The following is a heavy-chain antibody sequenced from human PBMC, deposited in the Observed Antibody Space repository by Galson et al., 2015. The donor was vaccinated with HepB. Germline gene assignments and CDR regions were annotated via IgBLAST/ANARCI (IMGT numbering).Heavy chain of an antibody. V-gene: IGHV3-48*03. CDR3: VRDDALWSWYFDS. Sequence: GSLRLSCAASGFTFGAYEMNWVRQAPGKGLAWISYISSNGYMIYYAESVKGRFTVSRDNARDSLYLQMNSLRVEDTAVYYCVRDDALWSWYFDSWGQGILVTVSS. D-gene: IGHD3-10*01. CDR1: GFTFGAYE. J-gene: IGHJ4*02. CDR2: ISSNGYMI.